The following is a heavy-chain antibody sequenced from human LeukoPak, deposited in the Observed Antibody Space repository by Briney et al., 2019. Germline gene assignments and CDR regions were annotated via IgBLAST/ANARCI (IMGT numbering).Heavy chain of an antibody. CDR2: IYYSGST. CDR3: ATDYYDSSGYMFH. D-gene: IGHD3-22*01. J-gene: IGHJ4*02. CDR1: RGSISSSSYY. Sequence: PSETLSLTCTISRGSISSSSYYWGWIRQPPGKGLEWIGSIYYSGSTYYNPSLKSRVTISVDTSKNQFSLKLSSVTAADTAVYYCATDYYDSSGYMFHWGQGTLVTVSS. V-gene: IGHV4-39*01.